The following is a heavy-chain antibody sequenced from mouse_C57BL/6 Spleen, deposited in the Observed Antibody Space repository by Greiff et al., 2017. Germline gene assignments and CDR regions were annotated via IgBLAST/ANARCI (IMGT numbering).Heavy chain of an antibody. V-gene: IGHV1-82*01. D-gene: IGHD4-1*01. J-gene: IGHJ4*01. CDR2: IYPGDGDT. Sequence: VQLQQSGPELVKPGASVKISCKASGYAFSSSWMNWVKQRPGKGLEWIGRIYPGDGDTNYNGKFKGKATLTADKSSSTAYMQLSSLTSEDSAVYFCAITGYYYAMDYWGQGTSVTVSS. CDR1: GYAFSSSW. CDR3: AITGYYYAMDY.